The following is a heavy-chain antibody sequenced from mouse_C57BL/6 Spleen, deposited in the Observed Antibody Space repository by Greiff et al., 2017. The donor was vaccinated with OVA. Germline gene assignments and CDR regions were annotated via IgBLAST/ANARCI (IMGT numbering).Heavy chain of an antibody. CDR3: ARGDGYYAWFAY. V-gene: IGHV1-18*01. Sequence: EVHLVESGPELVKPGASVKIPCKASGYTFTDYNMDWVKQSHGKSLEWIGDINPNNGGTIYNQKFKGKATLTVDKSSSTAYMELRSLTSEDTAVYYCARGDGYYAWFAYWGQGTLVTVAA. CDR1: GYTFTDYN. J-gene: IGHJ3*01. D-gene: IGHD2-3*01. CDR2: INPNNGGT.